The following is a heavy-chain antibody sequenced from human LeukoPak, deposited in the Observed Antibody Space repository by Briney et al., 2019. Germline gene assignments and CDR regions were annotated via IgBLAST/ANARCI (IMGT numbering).Heavy chain of an antibody. CDR3: AKLRTYGFDY. D-gene: IGHD3-10*01. CDR2: IYSSGTT. J-gene: IGHJ4*02. CDR1: GFTNRSSY. V-gene: IGHV3-53*01. Sequence: QSGGSLRLSCAAYGFTNRSSYMSWDRQAPGKGLEWVSVIYSSGTTYYADSVKGRFTISRDNPKNTVYLQMNSLRVEDTAVYYCAKLRTYGFDYWGQGTLVTVSS.